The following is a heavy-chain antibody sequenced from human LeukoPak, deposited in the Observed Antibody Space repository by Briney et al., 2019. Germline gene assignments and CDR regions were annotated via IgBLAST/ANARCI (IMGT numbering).Heavy chain of an antibody. D-gene: IGHD2-21*02. V-gene: IGHV3-30*18. CDR3: AKKYCGGDCYLDGFDY. J-gene: IGHJ4*02. Sequence: GRSLRPSCAASGSTFSSYGMHWVRQAPGKGLEWVAVISYDGSNKYYADSVKGRFTISRDNSKNTLYLQMNSLRAEDTAVYYCAKKYCGGDCYLDGFDYWGQGTLVTVSS. CDR2: ISYDGSNK. CDR1: GSTFSSYG.